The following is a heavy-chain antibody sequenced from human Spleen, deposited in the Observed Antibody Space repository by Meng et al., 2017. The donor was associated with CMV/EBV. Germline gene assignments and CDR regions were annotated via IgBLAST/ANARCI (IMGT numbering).Heavy chain of an antibody. Sequence: ASVKVSCKASGYTFTAYYIHWVRQAPGQGLEWMGWISAYNGNIDYAQKFQGRVTMTTDIGTRTAYMELRSLRSDDTAVYYCARDPGGRWPRPLWGQGTLVTVSS. J-gene: IGHJ4*02. CDR2: ISAYNGNI. V-gene: IGHV1-18*04. D-gene: IGHD5-12*01. CDR1: GYTFTAYY. CDR3: ARDPGGRWPRPL.